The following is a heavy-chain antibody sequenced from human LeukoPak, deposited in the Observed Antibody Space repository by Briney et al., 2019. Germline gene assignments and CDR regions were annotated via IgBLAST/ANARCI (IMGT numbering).Heavy chain of an antibody. D-gene: IGHD6-19*01. CDR2: IKQDGSEK. V-gene: IGHV3-7*01. CDR3: ARGSAGGWPVGQSRAFDI. J-gene: IGHJ3*02. CDR1: GFTFSSYW. Sequence: GGSLRLSCAASGFTFSSYWMSWVRQAPGKGLEWLANIKQDGSEKYYVDSVKGRFTISRDNAKNSLYLQMNSLRAEDTAVYYCARGSAGGWPVGQSRAFDIWGQGTMVTVSS.